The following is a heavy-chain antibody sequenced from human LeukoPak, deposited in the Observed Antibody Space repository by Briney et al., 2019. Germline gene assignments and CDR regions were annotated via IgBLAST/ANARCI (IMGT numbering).Heavy chain of an antibody. CDR2: TYYRSKWYN. D-gene: IGHD3-9*01. CDR1: GCSVSSNSAA. Sequence: SQTLSLTCAISGCSVSSNSAAWNWIRQSPSRGLEWLGRTYYRSKWYNDYAVSVKSRITINPDTSKNQFSLQLNSVTPEDTAVYYCAREEGSYDILTGYHDAFDIWGQGTMVTVSS. V-gene: IGHV6-1*01. J-gene: IGHJ3*02. CDR3: AREEGSYDILTGYHDAFDI.